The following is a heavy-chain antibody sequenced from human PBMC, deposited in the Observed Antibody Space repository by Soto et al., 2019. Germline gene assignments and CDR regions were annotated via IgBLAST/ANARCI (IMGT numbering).Heavy chain of an antibody. CDR2: IKSKTDGGTT. D-gene: IGHD3-3*01. Sequence: GGSLRLSCAASGFTFSNAWMSWVRQAPGKGLEWVGRIKSKTDGGTTDYAAPVKGRFTISRDDSKNTLYLQMNSLKTEDTAVYYCTGLLRITIFGVVITHDAFDIWGQGTMVTVSS. CDR3: TGLLRITIFGVVITHDAFDI. J-gene: IGHJ3*02. V-gene: IGHV3-15*01. CDR1: GFTFSNAW.